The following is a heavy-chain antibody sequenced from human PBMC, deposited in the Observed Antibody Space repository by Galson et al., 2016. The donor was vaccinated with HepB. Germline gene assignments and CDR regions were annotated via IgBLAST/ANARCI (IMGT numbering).Heavy chain of an antibody. V-gene: IGHV4-39*01. Sequence: SETLSLTCTVSDASISSSIYYWGWIRQPPGKGLEWIGSISYSGSTYYNPSLRTRVTISVDTSKNQFSLKVFSVTAADTAVYYCARIQVPNPAVSRPFDSWGQGTLVTVSA. CDR2: ISYSGST. CDR1: DASISSSIYY. CDR3: ARIQVPNPAVSRPFDS. J-gene: IGHJ4*02. D-gene: IGHD1-14*01.